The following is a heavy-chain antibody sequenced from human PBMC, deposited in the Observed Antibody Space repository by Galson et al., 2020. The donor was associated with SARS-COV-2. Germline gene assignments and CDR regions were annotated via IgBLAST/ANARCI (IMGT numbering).Heavy chain of an antibody. Sequence: TGGPLRLSCAASGFTFSSYSMNWVRQAPGKGLEWVSSISSSSSYIYYADSVKGRFTISRDNAKNSLYLQMNSLRAEDTAVYYCARVSGAWYYYDSSGYADYWGQGTLVTVSS. CDR1: GFTFSSYS. D-gene: IGHD3-22*01. J-gene: IGHJ4*02. CDR2: ISSSSSYI. V-gene: IGHV3-21*01. CDR3: ARVSGAWYYYDSSGYADY.